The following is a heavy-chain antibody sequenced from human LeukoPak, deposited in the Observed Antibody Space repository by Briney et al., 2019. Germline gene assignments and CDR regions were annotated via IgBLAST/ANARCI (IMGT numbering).Heavy chain of an antibody. CDR3: ARGGSYLSAFDI. J-gene: IGHJ3*02. D-gene: IGHD1-26*01. Sequence: GGTLRLSCAASGFTFSSYGMSWVRQAPGKGLEWVSAISGSGGSTFYADSVKGRFTISRDNSKNTLYLQMNSLRAEDTAVYYCARGGSYLSAFDIWGQGTMVTISS. V-gene: IGHV3-23*01. CDR2: ISGSGGST. CDR1: GFTFSSYG.